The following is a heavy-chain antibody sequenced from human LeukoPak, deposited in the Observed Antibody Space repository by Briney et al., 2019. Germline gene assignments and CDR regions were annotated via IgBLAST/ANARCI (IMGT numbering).Heavy chain of an antibody. CDR3: ARSLATTYYFDY. D-gene: IGHD5-12*01. Sequence: GESLKISCKGSTYSFTTYWIAWVRQMPGKGLEWMGIIYPGDSDTRYSPSFQGQATISADKSINTAYLQWSSLKASDTAMYYCARSLATTYYFDYWGQGTLVTVSS. CDR1: TYSFTTYW. V-gene: IGHV5-51*01. CDR2: IYPGDSDT. J-gene: IGHJ4*02.